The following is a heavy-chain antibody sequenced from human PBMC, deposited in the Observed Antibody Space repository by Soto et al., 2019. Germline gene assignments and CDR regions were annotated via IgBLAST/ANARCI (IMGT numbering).Heavy chain of an antibody. Sequence: SETLSLTCTVSGDSIRSGNFYWGWIRHHPGKGLEWIGFIYHSGNAYYNPSLESRLTISIDTSKNQFSLKLTSLTAADTATYFCARVGLQIYVHYWGQGILITVS. J-gene: IGHJ4*02. CDR3: ARVGLQIYVHY. D-gene: IGHD3-16*01. V-gene: IGHV4-31*03. CDR2: IYHSGNA. CDR1: GDSIRSGNFY.